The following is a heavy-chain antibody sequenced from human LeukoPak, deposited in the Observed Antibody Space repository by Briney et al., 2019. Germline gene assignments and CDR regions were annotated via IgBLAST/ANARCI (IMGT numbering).Heavy chain of an antibody. J-gene: IGHJ4*02. V-gene: IGHV3-74*01. CDR1: GFTFSNHW. CDR2: INRDGSRT. D-gene: IGHD5-18*01. CDR3: ARGGSDTAMAHDY. Sequence: GGSLRLSCAASGFTFSNHWMHWVRQAPGKGLMWVSRINRDGSRTDYADSVKGRFTISRDDAKNTLYLQVNSLRAEDAAVYFCARGGSDTAMAHDYWGQGTLVTVSS.